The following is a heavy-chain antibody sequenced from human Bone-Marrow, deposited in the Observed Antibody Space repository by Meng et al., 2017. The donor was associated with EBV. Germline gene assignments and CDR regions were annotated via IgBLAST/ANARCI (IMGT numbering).Heavy chain of an antibody. CDR2: LIPMSGEP. D-gene: IGHD3-10*01. CDR1: GGAFNSDA. J-gene: IGHJ4*02. Sequence: QVQVVQSGAAVTKPGSSVMVSCWTSGGAFNSDAVSWVRWAPGQGLGWMGGLIPMSGEPPYAQKFQGRVTITADESTSTHYMDLSNLRSDDTAMYYCASESGRGFTPDYWGQGTLVTVSS. CDR3: ASESGRGFTPDY. V-gene: IGHV1-69*01.